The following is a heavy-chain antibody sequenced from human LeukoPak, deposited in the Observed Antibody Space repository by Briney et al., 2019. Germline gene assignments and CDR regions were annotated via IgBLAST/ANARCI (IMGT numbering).Heavy chain of an antibody. Sequence: PSETLSLTCTVSGGSISSYYWNWIRQPPGKGLEWIGYIYYSGSTNYNPSLKSRVTISVDTSKNQFSLRLSSVTAADTAVYYCARGRAWGSYYYFYLDVWGKGTTVTISS. V-gene: IGHV4-59*01. CDR1: GGSISSYY. CDR2: IYYSGST. D-gene: IGHD3-16*01. J-gene: IGHJ6*03. CDR3: ARGRAWGSYYYFYLDV.